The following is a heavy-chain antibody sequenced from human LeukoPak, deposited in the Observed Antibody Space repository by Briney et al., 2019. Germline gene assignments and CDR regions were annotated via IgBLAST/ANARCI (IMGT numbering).Heavy chain of an antibody. V-gene: IGHV3-21*01. CDR2: ISSSSSYI. CDR3: AKDRFGLCDY. Sequence: PGGSLRLSCAASGFTFSSYSMNWVRQAPGKGLEWVSSISSSSSYIYYADSVKGRFAISRDNSKNTLYLQMNSLRAEDTAVYYCAKDRFGLCDYWGQGTLVTVSS. CDR1: GFTFSSYS. J-gene: IGHJ4*02. D-gene: IGHD3-16*01.